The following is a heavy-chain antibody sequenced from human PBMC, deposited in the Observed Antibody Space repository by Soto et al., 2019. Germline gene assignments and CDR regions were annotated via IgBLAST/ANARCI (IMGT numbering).Heavy chain of an antibody. J-gene: IGHJ6*02. CDR2: ISAYNGNT. V-gene: IGHV1-18*04. CDR3: ARGSSSPGYYYYGMDV. D-gene: IGHD6-13*01. CDR1: GYTFTSYG. Sequence: AASVKVSCKASGYTFTSYGISWVRQAPGQGLEWMGWISAYNGNTNYAQKLQGRVTMTTDTSTSTAYMELRSLRSDDTAVYYCARGSSSPGYYYYGMDVWGQGTTVTVSS.